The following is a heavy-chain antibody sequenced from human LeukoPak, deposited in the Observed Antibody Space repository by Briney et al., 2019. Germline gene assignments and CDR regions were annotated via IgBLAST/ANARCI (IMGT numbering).Heavy chain of an antibody. Sequence: GGSLRLSCAASGFTFSKYWMTWVRKAPGKGLEWVANIKQDESEKYYGDSVKGRFTISRDNAKNSLYLQMNCLRAEDTAVYYCARDKEEMVRAPYAFGIWGQGTMVTVSS. J-gene: IGHJ3*02. CDR1: GFTFSKYW. CDR3: ARDKEEMVRAPYAFGI. D-gene: IGHD3-10*01. CDR2: IKQDESEK. V-gene: IGHV3-7*01.